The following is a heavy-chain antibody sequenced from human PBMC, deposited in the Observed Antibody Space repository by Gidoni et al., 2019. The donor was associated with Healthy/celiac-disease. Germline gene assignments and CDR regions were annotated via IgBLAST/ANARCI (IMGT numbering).Heavy chain of an antibody. CDR3: ARGWDLLFSFDY. CDR1: GYTFTSYG. V-gene: IGHV1-3*01. Sequence: QVQLVQSGAEVKKPGASVKVSCPASGYTFTSYGIHWVRQAPGQRLAWMGWLNAGNGNTKYSQKFQGRVTITRDTSASTVYMELSSLRSEDSAVYFCARGWDLLFSFDYWGQGTLVTVSS. J-gene: IGHJ4*02. D-gene: IGHD1-26*01. CDR2: LNAGNGNT.